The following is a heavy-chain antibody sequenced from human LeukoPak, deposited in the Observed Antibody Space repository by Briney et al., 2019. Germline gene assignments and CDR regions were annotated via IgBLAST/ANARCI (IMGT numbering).Heavy chain of an antibody. J-gene: IGHJ4*02. Sequence: PGRSLRLSCAASGFTFSSYGMHWVRQAPGKGLEWVAVIWYDGSNKYYADSVKGRFTISRDNSKNTLYLQMNSLRAEDTAVNYCARVRGYSGYDHPFDYWGQGTLVTVSS. CDR3: ARVRGYSGYDHPFDY. D-gene: IGHD5-12*01. CDR1: GFTFSSYG. V-gene: IGHV3-33*01. CDR2: IWYDGSNK.